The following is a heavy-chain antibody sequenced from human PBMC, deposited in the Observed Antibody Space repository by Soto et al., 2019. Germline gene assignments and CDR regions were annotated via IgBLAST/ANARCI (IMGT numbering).Heavy chain of an antibody. CDR3: AREGGPTYYYGMDV. V-gene: IGHV1-69*13. CDR2: IIPIFGTA. CDR1: GGTFSSYA. J-gene: IGHJ6*02. Sequence: ASVKVSCKASGGTFSSYAISWVRQAPGQGLEWMGGIIPIFGTANYAQKFQGRVTITADESTSTAYMELSSLRSEDTAVYYCAREGGPTYYYGMDVWGQGTTVTVSS. D-gene: IGHD2-15*01.